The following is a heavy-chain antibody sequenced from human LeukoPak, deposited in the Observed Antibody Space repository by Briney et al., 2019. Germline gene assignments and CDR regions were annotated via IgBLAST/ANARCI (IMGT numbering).Heavy chain of an antibody. CDR3: ATDYSFVSNGACVY. CDR1: GYTLTELS. CDR2: FDPEDGET. D-gene: IGHD2-8*01. Sequence: ASVKVSCKVSGYTLTELSMHWVRQAPGKGLEWMGGFDPEDGETIYAQKFQGRVTMTEDTSTDTAYMELSSLRSEDTAVYYCATDYSFVSNGACVYWGQGTLVTVSS. J-gene: IGHJ4*02. V-gene: IGHV1-24*01.